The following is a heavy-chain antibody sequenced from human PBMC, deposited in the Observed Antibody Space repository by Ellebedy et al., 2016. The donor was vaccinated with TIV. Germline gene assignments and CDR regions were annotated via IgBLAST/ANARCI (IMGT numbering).Heavy chain of an antibody. V-gene: IGHV3-72*01. CDR2: IRNKAKSYTT. D-gene: IGHD2-8*02. Sequence: GGSLRLSCAASGFTFSDHYMDWVRQAPGKGLEWVGRIRNKAKSYTTEYAASVKGRFTISRDDSRNSLYLQMNGLRTEDTAVYYCADLGQGGVGIGWGQGTLVTVSS. CDR3: ADLGQGGVGIG. CDR1: GFTFSDHY. J-gene: IGHJ4*02.